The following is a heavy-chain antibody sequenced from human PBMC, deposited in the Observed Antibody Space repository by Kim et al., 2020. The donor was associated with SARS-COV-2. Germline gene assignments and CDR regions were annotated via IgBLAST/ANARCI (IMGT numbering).Heavy chain of an antibody. V-gene: IGHV3-23*01. D-gene: IGHD6-6*01. Sequence: SVKCRFTISRDNSKNTLYLEMNSLRAEDTAVYYCAKDRWYSSSSPLPGYWGQGTLVTVSS. CDR3: AKDRWYSSSSPLPGY. J-gene: IGHJ4*02.